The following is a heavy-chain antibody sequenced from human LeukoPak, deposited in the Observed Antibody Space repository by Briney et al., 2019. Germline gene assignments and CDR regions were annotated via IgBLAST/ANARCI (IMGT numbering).Heavy chain of an antibody. V-gene: IGHV4-59*01. D-gene: IGHD3-3*01. CDR2: IYYSGST. CDR1: GGSISSYY. J-gene: IGHJ4*02. CDR3: ARSPSGYSDY. Sequence: PSETLSLTCTVSGGSISSYYWSWIRQPPGKGLEWIGYIYYSGSTNYNPSLKSRVTMSVDTSKNQFSLKLSSVTAADTAVYYCARSPSGYSDYWGQGTLVTVSS.